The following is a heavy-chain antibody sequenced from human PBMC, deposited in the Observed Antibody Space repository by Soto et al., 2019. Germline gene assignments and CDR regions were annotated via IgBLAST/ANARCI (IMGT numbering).Heavy chain of an antibody. J-gene: IGHJ6*02. CDR3: AGGPYSSPSFSYYGMDV. CDR2: IYPGDSDT. D-gene: IGHD6-13*01. Sequence: PGESLKISCKGSGYSFTSYWIGWVRQMPGKGLEWMGIIYPGDSDTRYSPSFQGQVTISADKSISTAYLQWSSLKASDTAMYYCAGGPYSSPSFSYYGMDVWGQGTTVTVSS. V-gene: IGHV5-51*01. CDR1: GYSFTSYW.